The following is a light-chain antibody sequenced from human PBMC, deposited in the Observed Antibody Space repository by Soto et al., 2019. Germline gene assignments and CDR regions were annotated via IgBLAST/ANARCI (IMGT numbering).Light chain of an antibody. CDR2: EVS. CDR3: CSYAGSYTYV. Sequence: QSVLTQPASVSGSPVQSITISCTGSSTDVGAYNYVSWYQQYPGQAPNLLIYEVSRRPSGFSHRFSGSKSANTASLTISGLQAEDEADYYCCSYAGSYTYVFGTGTKVTVL. J-gene: IGLJ1*01. CDR1: STDVGAYNY. V-gene: IGLV2-14*01.